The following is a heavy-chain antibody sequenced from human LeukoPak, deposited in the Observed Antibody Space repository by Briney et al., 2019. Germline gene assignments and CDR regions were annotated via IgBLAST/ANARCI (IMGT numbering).Heavy chain of an antibody. J-gene: IGHJ5*02. CDR3: AREPDSSGWYGLFDP. V-gene: IGHV3-30*04. CDR1: GFTFSSYA. Sequence: PGRSLRLSCAASGFTFSSYAMHWVRQAPGKGLEWVAVISYDGSNKYYADSVKGRFTISRDNSKNTLYLQMNSLRAEDTAVYYCAREPDSSGWYGLFDPWGQGTLVTVSS. CDR2: ISYDGSNK. D-gene: IGHD6-19*01.